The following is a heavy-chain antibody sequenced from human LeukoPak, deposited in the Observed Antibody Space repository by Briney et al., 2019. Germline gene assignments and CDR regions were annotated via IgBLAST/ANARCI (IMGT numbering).Heavy chain of an antibody. J-gene: IGHJ4*02. Sequence: TGGSLRLSCAASGFTFSSHWMNWIRQAPEKGLEWVANIKEDGSEKYYVDSVKGRFTISRDNAKNSLCLQMNSLRAEDTAIYYCVRSGGYWGQGTLVTVSS. V-gene: IGHV3-7*05. CDR3: VRSGGY. CDR2: IKEDGSEK. CDR1: GFTFSSHW. D-gene: IGHD1-26*01.